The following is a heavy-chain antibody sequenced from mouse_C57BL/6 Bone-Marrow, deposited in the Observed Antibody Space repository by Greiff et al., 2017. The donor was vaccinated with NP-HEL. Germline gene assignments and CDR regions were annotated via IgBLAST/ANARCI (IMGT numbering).Heavy chain of an antibody. J-gene: IGHJ3*01. CDR2: INPNYGTT. CDR1: GYSFTDYN. V-gene: IGHV1-39*01. D-gene: IGHD1-1*01. CDR3: AWDYYGSSYPAWFAY. Sequence: LVESGPELVKPGASVKISCKASGYSFTDYNMNWVKQSNGKSLEWIGVINPNYGTTSYNQKFKGKATLTVDQSSSTAYMQLNSLTSEDSAVYYCAWDYYGSSYPAWFAYWGQGTLVTVSA.